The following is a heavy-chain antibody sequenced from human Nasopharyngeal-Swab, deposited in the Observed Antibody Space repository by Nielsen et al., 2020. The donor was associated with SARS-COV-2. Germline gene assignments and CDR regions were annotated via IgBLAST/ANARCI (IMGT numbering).Heavy chain of an antibody. V-gene: IGHV3-9*01. J-gene: IGHJ4*02. CDR3: ARDPSSSGWYSY. CDR1: GFTFDDYA. D-gene: IGHD6-19*01. Sequence: SLKISCAASGFTFDDYAMHWVRQAPGKGLEWVSGISWNSGRTGYADSVKGRFAISRDNAKNSLYLQMNSLRAEDTAVYYCARDPSSSGWYSYWGQGTLVTVSS. CDR2: ISWNSGRT.